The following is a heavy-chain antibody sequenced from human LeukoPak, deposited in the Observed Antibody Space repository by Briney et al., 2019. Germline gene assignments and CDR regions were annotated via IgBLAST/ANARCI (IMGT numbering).Heavy chain of an antibody. CDR1: GFTFSSYA. J-gene: IGHJ4*02. CDR3: ARHLAGATYGAGIDY. CDR2: ISGSGGST. D-gene: IGHD1-26*01. Sequence: GSLRLSCAASGFTFSSYAMSWVRQAPGKGLEWVSAISGSGGSTYYADSVKGRFTISRDNSKNTLYLQMNSLRAEDTAVYYCARHLAGATYGAGIDYWGQGTLVIVSS. V-gene: IGHV3-23*01.